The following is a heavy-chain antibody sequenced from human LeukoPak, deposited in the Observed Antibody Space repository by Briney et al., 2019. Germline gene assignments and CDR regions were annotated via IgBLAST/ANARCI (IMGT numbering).Heavy chain of an antibody. CDR3: ARAVVVVVAASHLYYYGMDV. CDR1: GGTFSSYA. Sequence: SVKVSCKASGGTFSSYAISWVRQAPGQGLEWMGGIISIFGTANYAQKFQGRVTITADESTSTAYMELSSLRSEDTAVYYCARAVVVVVAASHLYYYGMDVWGQGTTVTVSS. J-gene: IGHJ6*02. D-gene: IGHD2-15*01. V-gene: IGHV1-69*13. CDR2: IISIFGTA.